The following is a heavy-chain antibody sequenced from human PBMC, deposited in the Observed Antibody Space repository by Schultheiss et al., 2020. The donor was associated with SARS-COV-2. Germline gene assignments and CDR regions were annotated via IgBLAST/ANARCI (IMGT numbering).Heavy chain of an antibody. CDR2: ITNDGTGT. CDR3: ARDSSYCSSTSCYRRGLDY. Sequence: GESLKISCAASGFSFSSNWMHWVRQAPGKGLVWVARITNDGTGTSYADSVTGRFTISRHNSKNTLYLQMNSLRAEDTAVYYCARDSSYCSSTSCYRRGLDYWGQGTLVTVSS. CDR1: GFSFSSNW. V-gene: IGHV3-74*01. J-gene: IGHJ4*02. D-gene: IGHD2-2*01.